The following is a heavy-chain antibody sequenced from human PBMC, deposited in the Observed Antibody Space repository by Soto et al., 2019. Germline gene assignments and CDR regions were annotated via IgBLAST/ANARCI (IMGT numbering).Heavy chain of an antibody. J-gene: IGHJ4*02. CDR3: ARGRYCISTSCHLDY. D-gene: IGHD2-2*01. CDR2: IKQDGSEK. CDR1: GFTFSSYW. V-gene: IGHV3-7*01. Sequence: GGSLRLSCAASGFTFSSYWMSWVRQAPGKGLEWVANIKQDGSEKYYVDSVKGRFTISRDNAKNSLYLQMNSLRAEDTAVYYCARGRYCISTSCHLDYWGQGTLVTVSS.